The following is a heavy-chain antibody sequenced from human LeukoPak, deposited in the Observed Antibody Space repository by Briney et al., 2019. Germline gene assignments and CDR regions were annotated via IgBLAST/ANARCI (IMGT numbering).Heavy chain of an antibody. CDR3: ARVLNGWDLQPFDC. V-gene: IGHV1-2*02. CDR2: MNPNSGGT. Sequence: RASVKVSCKASGYNFTGYHLHWVRQAPGQGLEWMGNMNPNSGGTNSAQKFQGRVIMTRDTSISTAYMELNRLRSDDTAVYYCARVLNGWDLQPFDCWGQGTLVTVSS. CDR1: GYNFTGYH. D-gene: IGHD1-26*01. J-gene: IGHJ4*02.